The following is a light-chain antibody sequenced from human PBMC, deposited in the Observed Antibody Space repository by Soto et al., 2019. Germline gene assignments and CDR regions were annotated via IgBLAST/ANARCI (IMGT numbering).Light chain of an antibody. CDR2: WAS. J-gene: IGKJ5*01. CDR3: QQYFSTPIT. CDR1: QSVLYSSSNKNY. V-gene: IGKV4-1*01. Sequence: DIVMTQSPDSLAVSLGERATINCKSSQSVLYSSSNKNYLAWYQQKPGQPPKLLIYWASTRESGVPVRFSGGGSGTDFTLTISSLQAEDVAVYYCQQYFSTPITFGQGTRLEIK.